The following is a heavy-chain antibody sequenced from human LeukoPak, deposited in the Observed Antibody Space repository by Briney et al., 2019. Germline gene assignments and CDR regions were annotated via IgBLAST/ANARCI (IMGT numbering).Heavy chain of an antibody. CDR3: ASGAYYFDF. D-gene: IGHD3-10*01. CDR1: GYTFSSYG. J-gene: IGHJ4*02. Sequence: ASVKVSCKASGYTFSSYGITWVRQAPGQGLEWMGWISAYNGNTHYAQKVQGRVTMTTDTSTSTAYMELRSLRSDGTAVYYCASGAYYFDFWGQGTLVTVSS. CDR2: ISAYNGNT. V-gene: IGHV1-18*01.